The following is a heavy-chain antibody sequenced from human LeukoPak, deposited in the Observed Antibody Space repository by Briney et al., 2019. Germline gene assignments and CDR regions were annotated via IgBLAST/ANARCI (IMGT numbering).Heavy chain of an antibody. CDR1: GFTFSSSW. Sequence: PGGSLRLSCAASGFTFSSSWMSWVRQAPGKGLEWVANIKQDGSEKYYVDSVKGRFTISRDNAKTSLYLQMNSLRVEDTAVYYCARGGSRYFDNWGQGTLVTVSS. CDR2: IKQDGSEK. CDR3: ARGGSRYFDN. V-gene: IGHV3-7*04. D-gene: IGHD3-10*01. J-gene: IGHJ5*02.